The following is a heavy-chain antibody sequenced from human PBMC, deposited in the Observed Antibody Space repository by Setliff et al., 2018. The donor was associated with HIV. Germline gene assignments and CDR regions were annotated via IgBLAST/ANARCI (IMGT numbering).Heavy chain of an antibody. CDR2: IYHNGIT. J-gene: IGHJ4*02. CDR3: ARRIYGNNPYFDY. V-gene: IGHV4-38-2*02. Sequence: SLTCTVSGYSISSRYYWGWIRQPPGKGLEWIGSIYHNGITYYNPSLKSRVTISVDTSQNQFSLKLSSVTAADTAIYYCARRIYGNNPYFDYWSQGTLVTVSS. D-gene: IGHD4-17*01. CDR1: GYSISSRYY.